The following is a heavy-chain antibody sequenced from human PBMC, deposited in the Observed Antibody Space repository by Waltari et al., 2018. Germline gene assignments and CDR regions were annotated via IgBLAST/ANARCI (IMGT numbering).Heavy chain of an antibody. Sequence: EVQLVESGGGLVQPGGSLRLSCAASRFTFSNYWMHWVRQAPGKGLVWVSRIHSDGSTTNYADSVKGRFTISRDNTKNTLYLQMNSLRADDTAVYYCARGYCSGGSCPVDYWGQGTLVTVSS. D-gene: IGHD2-15*01. V-gene: IGHV3-74*01. CDR1: RFTFSNYW. CDR2: IHSDGSTT. CDR3: ARGYCSGGSCPVDY. J-gene: IGHJ4*02.